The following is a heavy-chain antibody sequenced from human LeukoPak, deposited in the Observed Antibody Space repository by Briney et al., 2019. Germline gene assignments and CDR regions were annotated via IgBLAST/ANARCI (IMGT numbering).Heavy chain of an antibody. CDR3: ARVPRGGYTSGGMDV. Sequence: ASVKVSCKASGYTFTSYAISWVRQAPGQGLEWMGRIIPILGIANYAQKFQGRVTITADKSTSTAYMELSSLRSEDTAVYYCARVPRGGYTSGGMDVWGQGTTVTVSS. V-gene: IGHV1-69*04. CDR1: GYTFTSYA. CDR2: IIPILGIA. J-gene: IGHJ6*02. D-gene: IGHD5-12*01.